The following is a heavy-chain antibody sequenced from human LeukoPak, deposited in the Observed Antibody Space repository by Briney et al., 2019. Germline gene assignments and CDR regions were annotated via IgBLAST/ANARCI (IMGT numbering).Heavy chain of an antibody. Sequence: GESLKISCKGSGYSFSTYWIGWVRQMPGKGLEWMGIIYPGDSDTRYTPSFQGQVTISADKSTSTAYLQWSSLKASDTAMYYCARPKSSSWLRIDAFDIWGQGTMVTVSS. CDR2: IYPGDSDT. CDR3: ARPKSSSWLRIDAFDI. D-gene: IGHD6-13*01. V-gene: IGHV5-51*01. CDR1: GYSFSTYW. J-gene: IGHJ3*02.